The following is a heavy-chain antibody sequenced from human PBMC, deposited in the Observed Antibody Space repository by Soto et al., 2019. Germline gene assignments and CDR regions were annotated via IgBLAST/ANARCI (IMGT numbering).Heavy chain of an antibody. CDR3: AGCRLGGAYYYGMDV. D-gene: IGHD2-15*01. CDR2: IYYSGST. Sequence: TLSLTCTVSGGSISSGGYYWSWIRQHPGKGLEWIGYIYYSGSTYYNPSLKSRVTISVDTSKNQFSLKLSSVTAADTAVYYCAGCRLGGAYYYGMDVWGQGTTVTVYS. V-gene: IGHV4-31*03. CDR1: GGSISSGGYY. J-gene: IGHJ6*02.